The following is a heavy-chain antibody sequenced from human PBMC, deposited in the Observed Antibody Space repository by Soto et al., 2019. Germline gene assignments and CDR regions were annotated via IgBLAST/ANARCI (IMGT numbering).Heavy chain of an antibody. V-gene: IGHV3-48*02. CDR2: ISSSSSTI. D-gene: IGHD6-13*01. Sequence: EVQLVESGGGLVQPGGSLRLSCAASGFTFSRYSMNWVSQAPGKGLEWVSYISSSSSTIYYADSVKGRFTISRDNAKNSLYLQMNSLRDEDTAVYYCARIYSSSWQGNGMDVWGQGTTVTVSS. CDR3: ARIYSSSWQGNGMDV. J-gene: IGHJ6*02. CDR1: GFTFSRYS.